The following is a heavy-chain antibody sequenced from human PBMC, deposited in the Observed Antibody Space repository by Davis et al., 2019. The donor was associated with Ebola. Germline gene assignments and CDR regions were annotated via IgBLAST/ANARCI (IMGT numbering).Heavy chain of an antibody. CDR2: IPYDGSNK. D-gene: IGHD3-3*01. CDR1: GFTFSSYA. J-gene: IGHJ2*01. Sequence: GESLKISCAASGFTFSSYAMHWVRQAPGKGLEWVAVIPYDGSNKYYADSVKGRFTISRDNAKNSLYLQMNSLRAEDTAVYYCAREIYDFWSGYLDWYFDLWGRGTLVTVSS. V-gene: IGHV3-30-3*01. CDR3: AREIYDFWSGYLDWYFDL.